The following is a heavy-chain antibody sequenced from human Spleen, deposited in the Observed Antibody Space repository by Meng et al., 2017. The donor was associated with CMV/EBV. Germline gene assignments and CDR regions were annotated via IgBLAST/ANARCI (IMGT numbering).Heavy chain of an antibody. D-gene: IGHD3-3*01. V-gene: IGHV3-9*01. J-gene: IGHJ4*02. Sequence: GGSRRLSCAAAGVTFDDYAMHWVRQAPGKGLEWVSGISWNSGSIGYADSVKGRFTISRDNAKNSLYLQMNSLRAEDTALYYCAKGYYDFWSGYPDYWGQGTLVTVSS. CDR2: ISWNSGSI. CDR3: AKGYYDFWSGYPDY. CDR1: GVTFDDYA.